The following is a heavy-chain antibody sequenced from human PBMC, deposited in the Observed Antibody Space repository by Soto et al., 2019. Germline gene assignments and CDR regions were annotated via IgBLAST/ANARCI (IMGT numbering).Heavy chain of an antibody. J-gene: IGHJ6*02. D-gene: IGHD2-2*03. Sequence: SETLSLTCTVSGGSISSGGYYWGWIRQSPGKGLEWIGTIYSSENTYYNPSLLSRVTISVDTSKNEFSLRLSSVTAADTAVYYCARLNGYCVSTNCHGYYGMDVWGQGTTVTVSS. V-gene: IGHV4-39*01. CDR1: GGSISSGGYY. CDR3: ARLNGYCVSTNCHGYYGMDV. CDR2: IYSSENT.